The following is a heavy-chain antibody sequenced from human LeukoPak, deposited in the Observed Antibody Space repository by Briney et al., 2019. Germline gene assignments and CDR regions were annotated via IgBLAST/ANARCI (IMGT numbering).Heavy chain of an antibody. Sequence: GGSLRLSCVASGFIFGSHLMTWVRQAPGKGLEWVANIYQEGTDKYYIDSVRGRFTISRDNAKNLLYLQMNSLRDEDTAVYYCASERPSSSWYDYWGQGTLVTVSS. CDR3: ASERPSSSWYDY. V-gene: IGHV3-7*01. CDR1: GFIFGSHL. J-gene: IGHJ4*02. D-gene: IGHD6-13*01. CDR2: IYQEGTDK.